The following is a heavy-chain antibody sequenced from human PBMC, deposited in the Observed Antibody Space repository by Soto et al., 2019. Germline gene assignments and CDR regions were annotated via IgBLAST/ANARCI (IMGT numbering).Heavy chain of an antibody. CDR1: GFTFSSYA. CDR3: AKERLRFLEWLSDFDY. Sequence: GGSLRLSCAASGFTFSSYAMSWVRQAPGKGLEWVSAISGSGGSTYYADSVKGRFTISRDNSKNTLYLQMNSLRAEDTAVYYCAKERLRFLEWLSDFDYWGQGTLVTVSS. D-gene: IGHD3-3*01. V-gene: IGHV3-23*01. J-gene: IGHJ4*02. CDR2: ISGSGGST.